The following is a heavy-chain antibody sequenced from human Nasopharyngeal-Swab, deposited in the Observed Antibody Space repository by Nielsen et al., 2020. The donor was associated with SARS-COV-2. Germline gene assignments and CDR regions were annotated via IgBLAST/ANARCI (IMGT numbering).Heavy chain of an antibody. V-gene: IGHV3-7*01. CDR3: ARDSDIPYSGYGMDV. CDR1: GFTFSSSL. J-gene: IGHJ6*02. Sequence: GESLKISCAASGFTFSSSLLSLVRHAPGKVLEWVANINQDGSEKYSVDSVKGRFTISRDNAKNSLYLQMNSLRAEDTAVYYCARDSDIPYSGYGMDVWGQGTKGTVS. CDR2: INQDGSEK. D-gene: IGHD6-13*01.